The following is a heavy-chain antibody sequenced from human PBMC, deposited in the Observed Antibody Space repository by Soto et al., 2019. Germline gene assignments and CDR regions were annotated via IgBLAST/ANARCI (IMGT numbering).Heavy chain of an antibody. CDR1: GGSFSGYY. V-gene: IGHV4-34*01. CDR3: ARGLKGYCSSTSCLPYYYGMDV. CDR2: INHSGST. J-gene: IGHJ6*02. D-gene: IGHD2-2*01. Sequence: SETLSLTCAVYGGSFSGYYWSWIRQPPGKGLEWIGEINHSGSTNYNPSLKSRVTISVDTSKNQFSLKLSSVTAADTAVYYCARGLKGYCSSTSCLPYYYGMDVWGQGTTVTVSS.